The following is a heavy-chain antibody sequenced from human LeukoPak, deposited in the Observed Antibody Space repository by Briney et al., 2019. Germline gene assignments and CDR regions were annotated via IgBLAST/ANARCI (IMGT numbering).Heavy chain of an antibody. Sequence: SETLSLACAVYGGSFSGYYWSWIRQPPGKGLEWIGEINHSGSTNYNPSLKSRVTISVDTSKNQFSLKLSSVTAADTAVYYCARSPGGVSAVAGHPFDYWGPGTLVSVSS. J-gene: IGHJ4*02. CDR2: INHSGST. CDR1: GGSFSGYY. V-gene: IGHV4-34*01. D-gene: IGHD6-19*01. CDR3: ARSPGGVSAVAGHPFDY.